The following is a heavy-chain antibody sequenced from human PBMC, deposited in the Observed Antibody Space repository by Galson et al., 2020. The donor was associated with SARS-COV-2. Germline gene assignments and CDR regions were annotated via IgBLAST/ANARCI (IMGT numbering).Heavy chain of an antibody. Sequence: ASVKVSCKASGFTLSDYYIHWVRQAPGQGLEWMGWVNANNGATNYAQRFRGSVTMTRDTAVNTAYMDLGGLRSADTAVYYCTRDRHGDSFDIWGQGTLVTVSS. CDR3: TRDRHGDSFDI. J-gene: IGHJ4*02. CDR1: GFTLSDYY. CDR2: VNANNGAT. V-gene: IGHV1-2*02. D-gene: IGHD3-10*01.